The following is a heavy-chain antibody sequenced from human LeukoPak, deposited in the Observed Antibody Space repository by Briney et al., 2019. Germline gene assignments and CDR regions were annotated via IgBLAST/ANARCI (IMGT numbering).Heavy chain of an antibody. J-gene: IGHJ5*02. CDR1: GYTFTSYD. D-gene: IGHD6-6*01. CDR2: MNPNSGNT. V-gene: IGHV1-8*03. Sequence: GASVKVSCKASGYTFTSYDINWVRQATGQGLEWMGWMNPNSGNTGYAQKFQGRVTITRNTSISTAYMELSSLRSEDTAVYYCATHIAARRGDWFDPWGQGTLVTVSS. CDR3: ATHIAARRGDWFDP.